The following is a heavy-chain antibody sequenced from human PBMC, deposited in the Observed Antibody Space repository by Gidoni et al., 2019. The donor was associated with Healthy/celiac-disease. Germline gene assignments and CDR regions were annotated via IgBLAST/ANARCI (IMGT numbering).Heavy chain of an antibody. CDR2: IKQDGSEK. Sequence: EVQLVESGGGLVQPGGSLRLSCAASGFTLSSYGMSWVRQAPGKGLEWVANIKQDGSEKYYVGSVKGRFTISRDNAKNSLYLQMNSLRAEDTAVYYCARVSWDSAMALDYWGQGTLVTVSS. J-gene: IGHJ4*02. CDR3: ARVSWDSAMALDY. CDR1: GFTLSSYG. V-gene: IGHV3-7*01. D-gene: IGHD5-18*01.